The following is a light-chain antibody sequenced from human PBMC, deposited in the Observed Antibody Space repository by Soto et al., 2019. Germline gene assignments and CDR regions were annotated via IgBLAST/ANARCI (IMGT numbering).Light chain of an antibody. CDR1: QSVSSY. CDR3: LQHSNWPPWT. V-gene: IGKV3-11*01. Sequence: EIVMTQSPATLSVSPGERATLSCRASQSVSSYLAWYQQKPGQAPRLLIYDASNRATGIPARFSGSGSGTDFTLTISSLEPEDFAVYYCLQHSNWPPWTFGQGTKVDI. CDR2: DAS. J-gene: IGKJ1*01.